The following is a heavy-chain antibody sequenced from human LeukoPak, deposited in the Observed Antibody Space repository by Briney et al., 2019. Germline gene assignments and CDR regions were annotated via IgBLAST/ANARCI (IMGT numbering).Heavy chain of an antibody. CDR3: ARGAYSSSWYPFDY. D-gene: IGHD6-13*01. V-gene: IGHV1-8*01. J-gene: IGHJ4*02. Sequence: GASVKVSCKTSGYTFTGYDINWVRQAPGQGLEWMGWMKSNSGDTHFAQKFQGRLTMNRNTSINTAFMELSSLRSEDAAVYYCARGAYSSSWYPFDYWGQGSLVTVSS. CDR1: GYTFTGYD. CDR2: MKSNSGDT.